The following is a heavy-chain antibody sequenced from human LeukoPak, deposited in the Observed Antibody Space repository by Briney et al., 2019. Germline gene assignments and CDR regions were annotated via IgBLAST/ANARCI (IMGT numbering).Heavy chain of an antibody. V-gene: IGHV3-30*18. J-gene: IGHJ6*02. D-gene: IGHD3-22*01. Sequence: GGSLRLSCAASGFTFSSYGMHWVRQAPGKGLEWVAVISYDGSNKYYADSVKGRFTISRDNSKNTLYLQMNSPRAEDTAVYYCAKVDDSSGYSGYGMDVWGQGTTVTVSS. CDR2: ISYDGSNK. CDR1: GFTFSSYG. CDR3: AKVDDSSGYSGYGMDV.